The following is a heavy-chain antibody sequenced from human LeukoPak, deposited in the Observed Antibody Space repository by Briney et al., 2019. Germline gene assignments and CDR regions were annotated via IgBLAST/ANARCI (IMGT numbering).Heavy chain of an antibody. CDR3: ARVGDCSSTSCYTGDMDV. CDR2: IKQDGSEK. J-gene: IGHJ6*03. Sequence: PGGSLRLSCAASGFTFSSYWMSWVRQAPGKGLEWVANIKQDGSEKYYVDSVKGRFTISRDNAKNSLYLQMNSLRAEDTAVYYCARVGDCSSTSCYTGDMDVWGKGTRSPSP. D-gene: IGHD2-2*02. CDR1: GFTFSSYW. V-gene: IGHV3-7*01.